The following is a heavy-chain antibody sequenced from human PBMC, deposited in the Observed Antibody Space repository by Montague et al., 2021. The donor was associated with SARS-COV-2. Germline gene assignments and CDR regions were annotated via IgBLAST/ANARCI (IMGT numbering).Heavy chain of an antibody. CDR1: GGSFSGYY. Sequence: SETLSLTCAVYGGSFSGYYWNWIRQPPGKGLEWMGEINHSGSTNYNPSLKSRVTMSVDTSKNQFSLKLSSVTAADTAVYYCARGARQGYGCRLGSFDYWGQGTLVTVSS. J-gene: IGHJ4*02. CDR2: INHSGST. D-gene: IGHD3-10*01. CDR3: ARGARQGYGCRLGSFDY. V-gene: IGHV4-34*01.